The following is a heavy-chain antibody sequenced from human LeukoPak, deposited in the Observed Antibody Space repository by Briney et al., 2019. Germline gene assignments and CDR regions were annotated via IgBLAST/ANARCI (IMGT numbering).Heavy chain of an antibody. CDR2: INPIFGTA. V-gene: IGHV1-69*01. CDR1: GGTFSSYA. J-gene: IGHJ6*02. D-gene: IGHD2-2*02. CDR3: ARNEVVVPAATPRYYYYYGMDV. Sequence: SVTVSFTASGGTFSSYAISWVRQAPGQGLEWMGGINPIFGTANYAQKFQGRVTITADESTSTAYMELSSLRSEGTAVYYCARNEVVVPAATPRYYYYYGMDVWGQGTTVTVSS.